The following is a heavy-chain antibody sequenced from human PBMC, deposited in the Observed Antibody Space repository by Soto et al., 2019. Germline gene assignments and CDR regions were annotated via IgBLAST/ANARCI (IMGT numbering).Heavy chain of an antibody. D-gene: IGHD4-17*01. CDR1: GFTFSGSA. CDR2: IRSKANSYAT. CDR3: TRLFAYGDAFNL. Sequence: GSLRLSCAASGFTFSGSAMHWVRQASGKGLEWVGHIRSKANSYATAYAASVKGRFTISRDDSKSTAYLQMSSLHPEDTAVYYCTRLFAYGDAFNLWGQGTMVTVSS. J-gene: IGHJ3*01. V-gene: IGHV3-73*01.